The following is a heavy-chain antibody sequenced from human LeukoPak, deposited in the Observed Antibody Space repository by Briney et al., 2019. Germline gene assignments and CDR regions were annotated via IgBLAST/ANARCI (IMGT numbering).Heavy chain of an antibody. D-gene: IGHD4-17*01. J-gene: IGHJ4*02. Sequence: GGSLRLSCAASGFTVSSNYMSWVRQAPGKGLEWVSVIYSGGSTYYADSVKGRFTISRDNSKNTLYLQMNSLRAEDTAVYYCAKGRGTAVTSAANYWGQGTLVTVSS. CDR2: IYSGGST. CDR3: AKGRGTAVTSAANY. V-gene: IGHV3-53*01. CDR1: GFTVSSNY.